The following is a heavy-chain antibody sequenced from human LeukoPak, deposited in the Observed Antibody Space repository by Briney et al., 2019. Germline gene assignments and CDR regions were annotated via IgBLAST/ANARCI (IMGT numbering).Heavy chain of an antibody. Sequence: KASETLSLTCTVSGGSISSSSCYWGWLRQPPGKGLEWIGSICASGSTYYNPSLKSRVTISVDTSKDQFSLKLSSVTAADSAVYYCARRRVGQPTDAWGQGTLVTVSS. D-gene: IGHD1-14*01. V-gene: IGHV4-39*01. CDR3: ARRRVGQPTDA. J-gene: IGHJ5*02. CDR2: ICASGST. CDR1: GGSISSSSCY.